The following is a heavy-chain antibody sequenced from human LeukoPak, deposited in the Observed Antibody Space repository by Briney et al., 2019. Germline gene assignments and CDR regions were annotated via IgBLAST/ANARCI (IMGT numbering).Heavy chain of an antibody. J-gene: IGHJ6*03. CDR3: ARDDLQLVRRLGGSTEYYYYYYMDV. CDR2: IFYSGST. V-gene: IGHV4-61*10. Sequence: PSETLSLTCTVSGGSISSGSYYWSWIRQPAGKGLEWIGNIFYSGSTYYGPSLKSRLTISLDTSTNQFSLKLNSVTAADTAVYYCARDDLQLVRRLGGSTEYYYYYYMDVWGKGTTVTVSS. CDR1: GGSISSGSYY. D-gene: IGHD6-13*01.